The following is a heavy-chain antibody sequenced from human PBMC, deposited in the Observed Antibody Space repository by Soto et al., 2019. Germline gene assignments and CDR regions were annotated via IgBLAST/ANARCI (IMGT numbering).Heavy chain of an antibody. J-gene: IGHJ1*01. CDR1: GGSFSGYY. CDR3: ATDLGIAVAGTGEYFQH. Sequence: SETLSLTCVVHGGSFSGYYWTWIRQPPGKGLEWIAEINHSGSTNYNPSLKSRVTISVDTSKNQFSLKLTSVTAADTAVYYCATDLGIAVAGTGEYFQHWGQGTLVTLSS. V-gene: IGHV4-34*01. CDR2: INHSGST. D-gene: IGHD6-19*01.